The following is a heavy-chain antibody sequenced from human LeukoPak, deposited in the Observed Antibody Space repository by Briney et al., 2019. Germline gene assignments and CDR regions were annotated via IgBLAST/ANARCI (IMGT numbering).Heavy chain of an antibody. Sequence: PSETLSLTCTVSGGSISSYYWSWIRQPPGKGLEWIGYIYYSGSTNYNPSLKSRVTISVGTSKNQFSLKLSSVTAADTAVYYCAREVGATGYFDYWGQGTLVTVSS. D-gene: IGHD1-26*01. CDR2: IYYSGST. V-gene: IGHV4-59*01. CDR3: AREVGATGYFDY. CDR1: GGSISSYY. J-gene: IGHJ4*02.